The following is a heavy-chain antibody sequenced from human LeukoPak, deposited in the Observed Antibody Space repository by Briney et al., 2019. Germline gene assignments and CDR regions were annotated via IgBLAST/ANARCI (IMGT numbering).Heavy chain of an antibody. CDR3: ARAGVAARPYPQHYYYYYYMDV. D-gene: IGHD6-6*01. J-gene: IGHJ6*03. CDR1: GYTFSTYD. Sequence: ASVKVSCKSTGYTFSTYDINWLRQASGQGLEWMGWMNPNSDNTGYVEKCQDRVTFTMNTSISTAYMELGSLRSEDTAVYYCARAGVAARPYPQHYYYYYYMDVWGQRTTVTFSS. V-gene: IGHV1-8*03. CDR2: MNPNSDNT.